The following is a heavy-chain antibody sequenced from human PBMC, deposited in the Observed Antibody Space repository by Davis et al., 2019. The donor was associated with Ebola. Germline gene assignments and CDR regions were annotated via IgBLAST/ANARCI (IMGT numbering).Heavy chain of an antibody. D-gene: IGHD3-3*01. V-gene: IGHV1-2*06. CDR1: GYTFTDYY. CDR2: FNPGSGAT. CDR3: VRGDYFWSTYLGGKWFDA. Sequence: ASVKVSCKASGYTFTDYYLHWVRQAPGQGLEWMGRFNPGSGATISAQKFQGRVIMTGDRSTAYMEVTWLRSDDTAVYYCVRGDYFWSTYLGGKWFDAWGQGTLVTVSS. J-gene: IGHJ5*02.